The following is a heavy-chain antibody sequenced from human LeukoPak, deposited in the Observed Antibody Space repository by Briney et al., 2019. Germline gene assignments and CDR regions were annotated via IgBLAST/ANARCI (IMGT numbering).Heavy chain of an antibody. Sequence: ASVKVSCEASGYTLTSYGINWMRQAPGQGLERMGWISTQSGNTNYAQKVQGRLTLTTDRSTNTAYMELRSLRSDGTAVYYCARGAYGDKWGQGTMVTVSS. D-gene: IGHD4-17*01. V-gene: IGHV1-18*01. CDR2: ISTQSGNT. CDR1: GYTLTSYG. CDR3: ARGAYGDK. J-gene: IGHJ4*02.